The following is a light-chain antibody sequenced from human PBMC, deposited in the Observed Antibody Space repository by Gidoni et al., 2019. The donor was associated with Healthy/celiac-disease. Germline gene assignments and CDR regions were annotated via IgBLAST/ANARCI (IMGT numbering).Light chain of an antibody. Sequence: QSALTQPDSVSGSPGQSITISCTGTSSDVGSYNLVSWYQQHPCKAPKLMIYEVSKRPSGVSNRFSGSKSGNTASLTISWLQAEDEADYYCCSYAGSSTFGVFGGGTKLTVL. CDR1: SSDVGSYNL. CDR2: EVS. V-gene: IGLV2-23*02. J-gene: IGLJ2*01. CDR3: CSYAGSSTFGV.